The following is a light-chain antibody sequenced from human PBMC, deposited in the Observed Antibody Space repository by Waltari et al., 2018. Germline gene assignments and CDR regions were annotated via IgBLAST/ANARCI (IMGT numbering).Light chain of an antibody. CDR1: DSNIRANY. Sequence: QSVLTQPPSASGTPGQTVTISCSGSDSNIRANYVYWFQQLPETAPKPPIYRNDQRPSGVPDRFSGSKSVTSASLAISGLRSEDEASYYCASWDDNLSGSLFGGGTKLTVL. CDR2: RND. CDR3: ASWDDNLSGSL. J-gene: IGLJ2*01. V-gene: IGLV1-47*01.